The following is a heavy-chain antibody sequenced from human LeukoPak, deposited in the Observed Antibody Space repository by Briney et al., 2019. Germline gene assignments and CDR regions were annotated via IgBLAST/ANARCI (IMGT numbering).Heavy chain of an antibody. V-gene: IGHV3-23*01. CDR2: ISGGGGTT. CDR1: GFTFSSYA. J-gene: IGHJ6*02. CDR3: AEDSDGMDV. Sequence: GGSLRLSCAASGFTFSSYAMSWVRQAPGKGLEWVSAISGGGGTTHYADSVKGRFTVSRDNSKNTLYLQMNSLRAEDTAVYYCAEDSDGMDVWGQGTTVTVSS.